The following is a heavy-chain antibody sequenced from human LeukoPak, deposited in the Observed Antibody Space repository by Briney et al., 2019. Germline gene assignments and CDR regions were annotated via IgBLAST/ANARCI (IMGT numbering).Heavy chain of an antibody. CDR3: ARGEKYYYDSSGYYCDY. J-gene: IGHJ4*02. CDR2: INHSGST. D-gene: IGHD3-22*01. V-gene: IGHV4-34*01. Sequence: SETLSLTCAVYGGSFSGYYWSWIRQPPWKGLEWIGEINHSGSTNYNPSLKSRVTISVDTSKNQFSLKLSSVTAADTAVYYCARGEKYYYDSSGYYCDYWGQGTLVTVSS. CDR1: GGSFSGYY.